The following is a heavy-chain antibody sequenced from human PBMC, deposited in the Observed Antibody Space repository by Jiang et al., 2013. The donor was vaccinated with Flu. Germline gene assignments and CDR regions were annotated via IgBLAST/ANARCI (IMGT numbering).Heavy chain of an antibody. Sequence: GAEVKKPGASVKVSCKASGYTFTSYDINWVRQATGQGLEWMGWMNPNSGNTGYAQKFQGRVTMTRNTSISTAYMELSSLRSEDTAVYYCARAGYDILTGYSRYYYYGMDVWGQGTTVTVSS. D-gene: IGHD3-9*01. V-gene: IGHV1-8*01. CDR1: GYTFTSYD. CDR3: ARAGYDILTGYSRYYYYGMDV. CDR2: MNPNSGNT. J-gene: IGHJ6*02.